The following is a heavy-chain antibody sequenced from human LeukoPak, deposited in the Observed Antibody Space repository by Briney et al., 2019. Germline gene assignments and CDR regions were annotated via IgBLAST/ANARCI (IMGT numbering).Heavy chain of an antibody. CDR1: EYTFTSYA. CDR2: INAGNGNT. D-gene: IGHD1-1*01. CDR3: ARVGTRGHEYFQH. Sequence: ASVNVSCKAPEYTFTSYAMHWVRQAPGQRLEWMGWINAGNGNTKYSQKFQGRVTITRDTSASTAYMELSSLRSEDTAVYYCARVGTRGHEYFQHWGQGTLVTVSS. J-gene: IGHJ1*01. V-gene: IGHV1-3*01.